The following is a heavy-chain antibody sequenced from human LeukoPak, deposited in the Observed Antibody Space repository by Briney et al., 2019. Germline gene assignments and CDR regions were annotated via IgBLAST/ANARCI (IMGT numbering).Heavy chain of an antibody. V-gene: IGHV3-48*01. CDR2: ISSTSSTI. CDR1: GFTFSSYN. D-gene: IGHD1-1*01. J-gene: IGHJ4*02. CDR3: VRDLDSVAFL. Sequence: GGSLRLSCAASGFTFSSYNMNWVRQAPGKGLEWVSYISSTSSTISYADSVKGRFTISRDNAKNSLYLQMNSLRAEDTAVYYCVRDLDSVAFLWGQGTLVTVSS.